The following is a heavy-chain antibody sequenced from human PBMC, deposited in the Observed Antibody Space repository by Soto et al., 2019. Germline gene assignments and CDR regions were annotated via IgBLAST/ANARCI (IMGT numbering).Heavy chain of an antibody. V-gene: IGHV3-33*06. CDR2: IWYDGSNK. J-gene: IGHJ6*02. D-gene: IGHD6-13*01. Sequence: QVQLVESGGGVVQPGRSLRLSCAASGFTFSSYGMHWVRQAPGKGLEWVAVIWYDGSNKYYADSVKGRFTISRDNSKNTRYLQRNSLRAEDTAVYYWAKNRKELAAAASGTHYYFYGMDVWGQGTTVTVSS. CDR3: AKNRKELAAAASGTHYYFYGMDV. CDR1: GFTFSSYG.